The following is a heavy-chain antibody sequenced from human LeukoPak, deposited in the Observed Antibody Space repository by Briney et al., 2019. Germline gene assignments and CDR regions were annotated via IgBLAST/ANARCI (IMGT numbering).Heavy chain of an antibody. Sequence: GESLKISCAASGFTFSSYGMHWVRQAPGKGLEWVAVISYDGSNKYYADSVKGRFTISRDNSKNTLYLQMNSLGAEDTAVYYCAKANVKYCSGGSCFDAFDIWGQGTMVTVSS. CDR2: ISYDGSNK. J-gene: IGHJ3*02. CDR3: AKANVKYCSGGSCFDAFDI. CDR1: GFTFSSYG. D-gene: IGHD2-15*01. V-gene: IGHV3-30*18.